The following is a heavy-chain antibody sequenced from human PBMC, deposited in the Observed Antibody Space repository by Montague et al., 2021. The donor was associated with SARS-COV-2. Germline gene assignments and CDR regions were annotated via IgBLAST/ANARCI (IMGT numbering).Heavy chain of an antibody. J-gene: IGHJ3*02. CDR3: ARDGWVHYYDSSGYEGNFDI. CDR1: GFTFRSYT. CDR2: ISSSSSYI. D-gene: IGHD3-22*01. Sequence: SLRLSCAASGFTFRSYTMNWVRQAPGKGLEWVSCISSSSSYIYYADSVKGRFTIFRDNAKNSLFLQMNSLRAEDTAVYYCARDGWVHYYDSSGYEGNFDIWGQGTMVTVSS. V-gene: IGHV3-21*01.